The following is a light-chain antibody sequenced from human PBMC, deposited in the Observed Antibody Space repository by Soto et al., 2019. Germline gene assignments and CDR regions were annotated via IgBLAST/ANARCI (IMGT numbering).Light chain of an antibody. V-gene: IGLV2-18*02. J-gene: IGLJ1*01. CDR2: EVS. CDR1: SSDVGSYNR. Sequence: QSVLTQPPSVSGSPGQSVAISCTGTSSDVGSYNRVAWYQQPPGTAPKLMIYEVSNRPSGVPDRLSGSKFGNTASLTIFGLQAEDEADYYCSSFTSSSTYGFGTGTKVTVL. CDR3: SSFTSSSTYG.